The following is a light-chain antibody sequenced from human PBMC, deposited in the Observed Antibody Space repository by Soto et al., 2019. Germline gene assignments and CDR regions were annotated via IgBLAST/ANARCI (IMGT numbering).Light chain of an antibody. J-gene: IGLJ1*01. CDR3: QSYDSSLRRYV. CDR1: SSNIGARYD. Sequence: QSVLTQPPSVSGAPGQRVTISCTGSSSNIGARYDVHWYHQFPGTAPKLLIYDNNNRPSGVPDRFSGSKSGTSASLAITGLQAEDEADYYCQSYDSSLRRYVFGIGTKLTVL. CDR2: DNN. V-gene: IGLV1-40*01.